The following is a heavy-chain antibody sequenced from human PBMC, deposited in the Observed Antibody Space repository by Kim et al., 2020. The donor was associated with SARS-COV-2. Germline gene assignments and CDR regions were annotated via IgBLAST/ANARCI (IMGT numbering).Heavy chain of an antibody. CDR3: AVWLETNYYYYGMDV. CDR2: MNPNSGNT. D-gene: IGHD6-19*01. V-gene: IGHV1-8*01. Sequence: ASVKVSCKASGYTFTSYDINWVRQATGQGLEWMGWMNPNSGNTGYAQKFQGRVTMTRNTSISTAYMELSSLRSEDTAVYYCAVWLETNYYYYGMDVWSQGTTVTVSS. CDR1: GYTFTSYD. J-gene: IGHJ6*02.